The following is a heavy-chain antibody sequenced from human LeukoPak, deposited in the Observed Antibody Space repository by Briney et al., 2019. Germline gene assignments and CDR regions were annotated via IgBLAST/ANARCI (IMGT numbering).Heavy chain of an antibody. CDR3: ARHRNYYGSGSLRDAYYYYMDV. Sequence: PSETLSLTCAVYGGSFSGYYWSWIRQPPGKGLEWIGEINHSGGTNYNPSLKSRVTISVDTSKNQFSLKLSSVTAADTAVYYCARHRNYYGSGSLRDAYYYYMDVWGKGTTVTVSS. D-gene: IGHD3-10*01. V-gene: IGHV4-34*01. CDR2: INHSGGT. CDR1: GGSFSGYY. J-gene: IGHJ6*03.